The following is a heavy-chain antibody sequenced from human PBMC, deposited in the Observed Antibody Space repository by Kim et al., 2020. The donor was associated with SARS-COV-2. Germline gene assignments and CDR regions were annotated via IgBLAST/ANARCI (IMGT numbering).Heavy chain of an antibody. Sequence: IYYADTVKGRFTISRDNAKNSLYLQMNSLRAEDTAVYYCATSQLADAFDIWGQGTMVTVSS. CDR2: I. CDR3: ATSQLADAFDI. J-gene: IGHJ3*02. V-gene: IGHV3-11*01. D-gene: IGHD6-6*01.